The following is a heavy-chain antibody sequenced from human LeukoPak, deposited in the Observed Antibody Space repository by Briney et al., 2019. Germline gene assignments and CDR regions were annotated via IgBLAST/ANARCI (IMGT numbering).Heavy chain of an antibody. CDR3: AKDGAFGGVIVPFDY. CDR2: ISGSGGST. CDR1: GFPLSSYA. Sequence: GGSLRLSFAPSGFPLSSYAMGWVRQAPGKGLEWVSAISGSGGSTYYADSVKDRFTISRDNSKNSLYLQMNSLRAEDTAVYYCAKDGAFGGVIVPFDYWGQGTLVTVSS. V-gene: IGHV3-23*01. D-gene: IGHD3-16*02. J-gene: IGHJ4*02.